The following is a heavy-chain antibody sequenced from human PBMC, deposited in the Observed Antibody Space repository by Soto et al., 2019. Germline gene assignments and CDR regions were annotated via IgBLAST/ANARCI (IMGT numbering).Heavy chain of an antibody. J-gene: IGHJ4*01. CDR3: ATSITIFGVVTDAPCSFDY. CDR2: ISAYNGNT. Sequence: ASVKVSCKASGYTFTSYGISWVRQAPGQGLEWMGWISAYNGNTNYAQKLQGRVTMTTDTSTSTAYMELRSLRSDDTAVYYCATSITIFGVVTDAPCSFDYSGHGTLVTAP. CDR1: GYTFTSYG. V-gene: IGHV1-18*01. D-gene: IGHD3-3*01.